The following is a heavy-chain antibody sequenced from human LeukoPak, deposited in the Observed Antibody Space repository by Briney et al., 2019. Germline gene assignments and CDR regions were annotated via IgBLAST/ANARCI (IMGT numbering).Heavy chain of an antibody. D-gene: IGHD1-26*01. CDR2: ITSSTSYI. Sequence: GGSLRLSCTASGFTFSSYSMNWVRQAPGKGLEWVSCITSSTSYIYYADSVKGRFTISRDNAKNSLFLQMNSLRAEDTAVYYCARDKQVGATHFDYWGQGTLVTVSS. CDR1: GFTFSSYS. V-gene: IGHV3-21*01. CDR3: ARDKQVGATHFDY. J-gene: IGHJ4*02.